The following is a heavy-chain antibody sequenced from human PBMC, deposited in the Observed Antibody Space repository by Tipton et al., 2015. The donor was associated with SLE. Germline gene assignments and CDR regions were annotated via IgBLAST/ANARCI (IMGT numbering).Heavy chain of an antibody. CDR3: AKGEYYGSGSYYNPPVYFDY. CDR1: GFTFSSYG. CDR2: IRYDGSNK. J-gene: IGHJ4*02. Sequence: SLRLSCAASGFTFSSYGMHWVRQAPGKGLEWVAFIRYDGSNKYYADSVKGRFTISRDNSKNTLYLQMNSLRAEDTAVYYCAKGEYYGSGSYYNPPVYFDYWGQGTLVTVSS. V-gene: IGHV3-30*02. D-gene: IGHD3-10*01.